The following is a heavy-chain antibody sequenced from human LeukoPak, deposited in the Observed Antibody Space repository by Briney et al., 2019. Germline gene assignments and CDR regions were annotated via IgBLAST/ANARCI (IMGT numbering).Heavy chain of an antibody. CDR2: IYSPGTN. J-gene: IGHJ3*02. CDR3: ARGIGTSYESSRDAFDI. V-gene: IGHV4-61*02. CDR1: AGSINRDDYY. D-gene: IGHD3-22*01. Sequence: SETLSLTCTVSAGSINRDDYYWSWIRQPAGKGLEWIGRIYSPGTNYNYNPSLKSRVTISIDTSKNQFSLKLTSVTAGDTAVYYCARGIGTSYESSRDAFDIWGQGTVVTVSS.